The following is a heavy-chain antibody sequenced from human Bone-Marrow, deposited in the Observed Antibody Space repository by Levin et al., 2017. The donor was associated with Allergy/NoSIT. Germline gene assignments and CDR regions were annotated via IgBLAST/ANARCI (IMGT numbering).Heavy chain of an antibody. Sequence: GGSLRLSCKGSGYSFTSYWISWVRQMPGKGLEWMGRIDPSDSYTNYSPSFQGHVTISADKSISTAYLQWSSLKASDTAMYYCARRNDILTGYPYYYYYGMDVWGQGTTVTVSS. V-gene: IGHV5-10-1*01. CDR2: IDPSDSYT. CDR3: ARRNDILTGYPYYYYYGMDV. CDR1: GYSFTSYW. D-gene: IGHD3-9*01. J-gene: IGHJ6*02.